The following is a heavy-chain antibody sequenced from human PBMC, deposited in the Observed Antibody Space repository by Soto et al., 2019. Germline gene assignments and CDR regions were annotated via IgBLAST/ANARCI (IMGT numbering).Heavy chain of an antibody. CDR2: INHSGST. J-gene: IGHJ6*02. Sequence: SETLSLTCAVYGGSFSGYYWSWIRQPPGKGLEWIGEINHSGSTNYNPSLKSRVTISVDTSKNQFSLKLSSVTAADTAVYYCARAFLDIVVVPAAIHYYYYYGMDVWGQGPTVTVSS. D-gene: IGHD2-2*03. V-gene: IGHV4-34*01. CDR3: ARAFLDIVVVPAAIHYYYYYGMDV. CDR1: GGSFSGYY.